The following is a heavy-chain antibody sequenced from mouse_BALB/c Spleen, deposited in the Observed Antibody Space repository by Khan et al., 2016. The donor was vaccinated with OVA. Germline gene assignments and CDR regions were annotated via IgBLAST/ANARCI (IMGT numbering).Heavy chain of an antibody. CDR1: GFSLTGFG. D-gene: IGHD1-2*01. CDR3: ARGLRHGGFAY. Sequence: QVQLKESGPGLVAPSQSLSITCTVSGFSLTGFGINWVRQPPGKGLEWLGMIWGDGSTVYNSDLKSRLSISKDNSKSKVFLKMNSLRTDDTARYYCARGLRHGGFAYWGQGTLVTVSA. V-gene: IGHV2-6-7*01. CDR2: IWGDGST. J-gene: IGHJ3*01.